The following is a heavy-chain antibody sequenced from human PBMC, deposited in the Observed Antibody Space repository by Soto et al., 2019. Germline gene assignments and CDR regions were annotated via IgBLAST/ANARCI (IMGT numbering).Heavy chain of an antibody. Sequence: PGGSLRLSCTASGFTFGDYAMSWFRQAPGKGLEWVGFIRSKAYGGTTEYAASVKGRFTISRDDSKSIAYLQMNSLKTEDTAVYYCTRDPTKSDFWSGYTDYWGQGTLVTVSS. CDR1: GFTFGDYA. CDR3: TRDPTKSDFWSGYTDY. V-gene: IGHV3-49*03. J-gene: IGHJ4*02. D-gene: IGHD3-3*01. CDR2: IRSKAYGGTT.